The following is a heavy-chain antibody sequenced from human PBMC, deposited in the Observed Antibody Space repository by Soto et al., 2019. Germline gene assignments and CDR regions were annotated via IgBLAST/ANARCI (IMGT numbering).Heavy chain of an antibody. CDR3: AKGLYSGSSGY. CDR1: GFTFSSYA. CDR2: ISGSGGST. J-gene: IGHJ4*02. V-gene: IGHV3-23*01. D-gene: IGHD1-26*01. Sequence: EAQLLESGGGLVQPGGSLRLSCAASGFTFSSYAMSWVRQAPGKGLEWVSAISGSGGSTYYADSVKGRFTISRDNSKNTLDLQMNSLRAEDTAVDYCAKGLYSGSSGYWGQGTLVTVSS.